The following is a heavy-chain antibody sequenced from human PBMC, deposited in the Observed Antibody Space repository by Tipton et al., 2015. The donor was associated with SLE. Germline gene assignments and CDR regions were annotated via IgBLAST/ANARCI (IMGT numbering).Heavy chain of an antibody. Sequence: GLVKPSETLSLKCAVSGYSISAGYYWGWVRQPPGKGLEWIGTLYFGVNTYSNPSLKSRATISVDTSKNQFSLKLTSVTAADTALYYCARMAYYFDSRGYSYYFDYWGQGSLVTVSS. CDR2: LYFGVNT. CDR3: ARMAYYFDSRGYSYYFDY. D-gene: IGHD3-22*01. CDR1: GYSISAGYY. V-gene: IGHV4-38-2*01. J-gene: IGHJ4*02.